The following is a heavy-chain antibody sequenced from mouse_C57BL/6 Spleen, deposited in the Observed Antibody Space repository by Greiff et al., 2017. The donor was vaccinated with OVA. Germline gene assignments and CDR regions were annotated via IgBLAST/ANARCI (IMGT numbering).Heavy chain of an antibody. CDR1: GYTFTDYN. V-gene: IGHV1-18*01. CDR2: INPNNGGT. CDR3: ARSGGRGNWYFDD. D-gene: IGHD3-1*01. Sequence: VQLKESGPELVKPGASVKIPCKASGYTFTDYNMDWVKQSHGKSLEWIGDINPNNGGTIYNQKFKGTATLTVDKSSSTAYMELRSLTSEDTAVYYGARSGGRGNWYFDDWGTGTMVTVSS. J-gene: IGHJ1*03.